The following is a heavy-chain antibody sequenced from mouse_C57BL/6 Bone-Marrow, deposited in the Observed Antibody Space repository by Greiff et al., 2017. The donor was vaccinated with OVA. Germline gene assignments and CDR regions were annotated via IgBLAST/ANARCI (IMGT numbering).Heavy chain of an antibody. V-gene: IGHV1-50*01. CDR1: GYTFTSYW. Sequence: QVQLQQPGAELVKPGASVKLSCKASGYTFTSYWMQWVKQRPGQGLEWIGEIDPSDSYTNYNQKFKGKATLTVDTSSSTAYMQLSSLTSEDSAVYYCAREGIYYGNYGNYFDYWGQGTTLTVSS. CDR3: AREGIYYGNYGNYFDY. CDR2: IDPSDSYT. D-gene: IGHD2-1*01. J-gene: IGHJ2*01.